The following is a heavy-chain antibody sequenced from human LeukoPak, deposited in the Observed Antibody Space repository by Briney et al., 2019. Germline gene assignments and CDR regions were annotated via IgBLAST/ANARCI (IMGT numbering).Heavy chain of an antibody. Sequence: ASVKVSCKASGYTFTSYDINWVRQATGQGLEWMGWMNPNSGNTGYAQKFQGRVTMARNTSISTAYMELSSLRSEDTAVYYCARWVPAAIKVSGMDVWGQGTTVTVSS. J-gene: IGHJ6*02. CDR2: MNPNSGNT. CDR3: ARWVPAAIKVSGMDV. V-gene: IGHV1-8*01. D-gene: IGHD2-2*01. CDR1: GYTFTSYD.